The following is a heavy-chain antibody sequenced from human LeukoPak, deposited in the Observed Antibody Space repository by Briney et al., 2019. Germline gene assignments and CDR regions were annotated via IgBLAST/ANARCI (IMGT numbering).Heavy chain of an antibody. J-gene: IGHJ4*02. Sequence: ASVKVSCKASGGTFSSYAISWVRQAPGQGLEWMGGIIPIFGTANYAQKFQGRVTITTDESTSTAYMELSSLRSEDTAVYYCARWVGYYDSSGYYYYFDYWGQGTLVTVSS. CDR3: ARWVGYYDSSGYYYYFDY. CDR1: GGTFSSYA. D-gene: IGHD3-22*01. V-gene: IGHV1-69*05. CDR2: IIPIFGTA.